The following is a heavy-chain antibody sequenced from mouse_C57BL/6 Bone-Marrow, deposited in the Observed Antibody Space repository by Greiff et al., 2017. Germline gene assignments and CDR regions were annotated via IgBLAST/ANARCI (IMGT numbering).Heavy chain of an antibody. CDR1: GYTFTSYW. CDR2: IDPSDSYT. D-gene: IGHD1-3*01. J-gene: IGHJ2*01. CDR3: ARWGGKGGLDY. Sequence: VQLQQPGAELVMPGASVKLSCKASGYTFTSYWMHWVKQRPGQGLEWIGEIDPSDSYTNYNQKFKGKSTLTVDKSSSSAYMPRSSLTSEDSAVYYCARWGGKGGLDYWGQGTTLTVSS. V-gene: IGHV1-69*01.